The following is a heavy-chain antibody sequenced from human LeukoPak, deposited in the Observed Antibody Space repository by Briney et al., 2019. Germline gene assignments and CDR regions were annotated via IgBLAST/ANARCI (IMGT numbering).Heavy chain of an antibody. Sequence: GGSLRLSCAASGFTFGSYGMHWVRQAPGKGLEWVAVIWYDGSNKYYADSVKGRFTISRDNSKNTLYLQMNSLRAEDTAVYYCARSYRADYYYGMDVWGQGTTVTVS. D-gene: IGHD1-14*01. CDR3: ARSYRADYYYGMDV. CDR1: GFTFGSYG. V-gene: IGHV3-33*01. J-gene: IGHJ6*02. CDR2: IWYDGSNK.